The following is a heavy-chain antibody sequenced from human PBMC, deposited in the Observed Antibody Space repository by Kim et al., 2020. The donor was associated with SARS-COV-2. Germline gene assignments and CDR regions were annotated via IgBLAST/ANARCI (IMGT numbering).Heavy chain of an antibody. CDR1: GGSISSSNW. CDR3: SRGGWGYFDL. Sequence: SETLSLTCAVSGGSISSSNWWCWVRQPPGKGLEWSVEIYHSGSTNYNPSLHSRVTISVDKTTNQFSLKLRAVTAAATAVYYCSRGGWGYFDLWGRGTLVTVSS. V-gene: IGHV4-4*02. D-gene: IGHD6-19*01. CDR2: IYHSGST. J-gene: IGHJ2*01.